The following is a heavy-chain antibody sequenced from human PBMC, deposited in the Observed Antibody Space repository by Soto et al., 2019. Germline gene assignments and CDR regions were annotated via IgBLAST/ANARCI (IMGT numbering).Heavy chain of an antibody. CDR2: ISADGSHI. J-gene: IGHJ4*02. Sequence: QVHLVESGGGMVQPGMSLRLSCVGSGFTFSGHGMHWVRQAPGKGLEWVTVISADGSHINYGDAVKGRFTVSRDNSKTALYLQMNSLRAEDTAVYYCVRGCSGSNNCYIIDYWGQGTLVTVSS. CDR3: VRGCSGSNNCYIIDY. CDR1: GFTFSGHG. V-gene: IGHV3-30*03. D-gene: IGHD2-15*01.